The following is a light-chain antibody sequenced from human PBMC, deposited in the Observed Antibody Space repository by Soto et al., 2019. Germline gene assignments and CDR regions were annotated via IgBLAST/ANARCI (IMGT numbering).Light chain of an antibody. V-gene: IGKV1-33*01. Sequence: DIQMTQSPSSLSASVGDRVTITCQASQDISNYLNWYQQKPGKAPKLQIYDASNLETGVPSRFSGSGSGTDFTFTISSLQPEDIATYYCQQYDNLPRGLTFGGGTKVEIK. CDR3: QQYDNLPRGLT. CDR1: QDISNY. J-gene: IGKJ4*01. CDR2: DAS.